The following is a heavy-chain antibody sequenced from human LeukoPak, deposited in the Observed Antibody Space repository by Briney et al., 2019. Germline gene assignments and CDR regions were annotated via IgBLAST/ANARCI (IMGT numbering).Heavy chain of an antibody. Sequence: ASVKVSCKASGYTFTGYYMHWVRQAPGQGLEWMGWINPNSGGTNYEQKFQGRVTMTRDTSISTAYMELSRLRSDDTAVYYCARAWDIVVVPAAILDYWGQGTLVTVSS. CDR2: INPNSGGT. D-gene: IGHD2-2*01. CDR3: ARAWDIVVVPAAILDY. J-gene: IGHJ4*02. V-gene: IGHV1-2*02. CDR1: GYTFTGYY.